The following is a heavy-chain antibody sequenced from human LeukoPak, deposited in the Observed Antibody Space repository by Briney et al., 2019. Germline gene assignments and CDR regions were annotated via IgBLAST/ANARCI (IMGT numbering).Heavy chain of an antibody. J-gene: IGHJ4*02. CDR2: ISYDGSNK. Sequence: GGSLRLSRAASGFTFSSYGMHWVRQAPGKGLEWVAVISYDGSNKYYADSVKGRFTISRDNSKNTLYLQMNSLRAEDTAVYYCAKGSYCGGDCYFMDYWGQGTLVTVSS. CDR3: AKGSYCGGDCYFMDY. D-gene: IGHD2-21*02. V-gene: IGHV3-30*18. CDR1: GFTFSSYG.